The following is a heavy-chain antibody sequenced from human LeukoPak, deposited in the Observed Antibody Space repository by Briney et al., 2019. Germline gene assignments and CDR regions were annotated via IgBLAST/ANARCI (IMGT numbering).Heavy chain of an antibody. CDR3: ARIIRDCSSTSCYGTRGDYYFDY. V-gene: IGHV4-34*01. CDR2: INHSGST. Sequence: SETLSLTCAVYGGSFSGYYWSWIRQPPGKGLEWMGEINHSGSTNYNPSLKSRVTISVDTSKNQFSLKLSSVTAADTAVYYCARIIRDCSSTSCYGTRGDYYFDYWGQGTLVTVSS. J-gene: IGHJ4*02. D-gene: IGHD2-2*01. CDR1: GGSFSGYY.